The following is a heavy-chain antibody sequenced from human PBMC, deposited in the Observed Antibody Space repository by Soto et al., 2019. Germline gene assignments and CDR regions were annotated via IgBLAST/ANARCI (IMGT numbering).Heavy chain of an antibody. CDR1: GGTFSSYA. CDR3: ARAPIGTYYYDSSGYYRFDY. D-gene: IGHD3-22*01. J-gene: IGHJ4*02. Sequence: GASVKVSCKASGGTFSSYAISWVRQAPGQGLEWMGGIIPIFGTANYAQKFQGRVTITADESTSTAYMELSSLRSEDTAVYYCARAPIGTYYYDSSGYYRFDYWGQGTLVTVSS. V-gene: IGHV1-69*13. CDR2: IIPIFGTA.